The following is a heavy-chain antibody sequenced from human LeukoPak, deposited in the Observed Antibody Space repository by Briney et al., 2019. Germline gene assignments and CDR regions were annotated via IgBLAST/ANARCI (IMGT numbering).Heavy chain of an antibody. V-gene: IGHV3-21*01. J-gene: IGHJ4*02. Sequence: GGSLRLSCAASGFTFSSYAMSWVRQAPGKGLQWVSSISSSTTYIYYADSVKGRFTISRDNAKNSLYLQMNSLRAEDTAVYYCARGDYGAPFDYWGQGTLVTVSS. D-gene: IGHD4-17*01. CDR1: GFTFSSYA. CDR2: ISSSTTYI. CDR3: ARGDYGAPFDY.